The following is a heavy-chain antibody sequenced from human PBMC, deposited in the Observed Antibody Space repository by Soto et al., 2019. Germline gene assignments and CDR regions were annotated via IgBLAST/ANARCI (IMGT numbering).Heavy chain of an antibody. Sequence: ESLSPTAPVSWGSVSSYYWSWIRQPAGKGLEWIGRIYTSGSTNYNPSLKIRVTMSVDTSKNQFSLKLSSVTAADTAVYYCARDRGATVTTDNGYWFDPWGQGTLVTVSS. D-gene: IGHD4-17*01. CDR1: WGSVSSYY. CDR2: IYTSGST. V-gene: IGHV4-4*07. CDR3: ARDRGATVTTDNGYWFDP. J-gene: IGHJ5*02.